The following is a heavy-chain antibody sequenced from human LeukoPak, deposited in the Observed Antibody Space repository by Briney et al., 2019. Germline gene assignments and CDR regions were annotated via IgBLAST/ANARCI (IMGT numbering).Heavy chain of an antibody. Sequence: PSETLSLTCTVSGGSISSGGYYWSWIRQPPGKGLEWIGSIYYSGSTYYNPSLKSRVAISVDTSKNQFSLKLSSVTAADTAVYYCARQSNWFDPWGQGILVTVSS. V-gene: IGHV4-39*01. J-gene: IGHJ5*02. CDR1: GGSISSGGYY. CDR2: IYYSGST. CDR3: ARQSNWFDP.